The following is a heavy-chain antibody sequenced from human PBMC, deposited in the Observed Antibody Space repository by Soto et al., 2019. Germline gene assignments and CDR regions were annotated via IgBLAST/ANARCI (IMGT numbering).Heavy chain of an antibody. D-gene: IGHD6-13*01. J-gene: IGHJ3*02. Sequence: EVQLVESGGGLVQPGGSLRLSCAASGFTFSSYEMNWVRQAPGKGLEWVSYISSSGSTIYYADSVKGRFTISRDNAKNSLYLKMNTLRAEDRAVYYCARDSPGYGSFDIGGQGTMVTFSS. CDR2: ISSSGSTI. CDR3: ARDSPGYGSFDI. V-gene: IGHV3-48*03. CDR1: GFTFSSYE.